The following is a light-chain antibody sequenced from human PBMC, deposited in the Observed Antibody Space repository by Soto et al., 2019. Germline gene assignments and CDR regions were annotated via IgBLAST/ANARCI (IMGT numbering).Light chain of an antibody. Sequence: AIRMTQPPSSFSASTGDRVTITCRASQGISSYLAWYQQKPGKAPKLLIYAASTLQSGVPSRFSGSGSGTEFTLTISSLQPDDFATYYCQQYNSYWTLGQGTKVDIK. CDR2: AAS. CDR3: QQYNSYWT. V-gene: IGKV1-8*01. CDR1: QGISSY. J-gene: IGKJ1*01.